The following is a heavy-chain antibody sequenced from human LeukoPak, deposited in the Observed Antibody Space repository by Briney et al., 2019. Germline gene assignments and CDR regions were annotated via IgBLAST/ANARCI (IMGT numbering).Heavy chain of an antibody. V-gene: IGHV4-59*12. D-gene: IGHD6-6*01. J-gene: IGHJ5*02. CDR3: ARLYSSSSWTFNWFDP. CDR2: IYYSGST. CDR1: GGSISSYY. Sequence: SETLSLTCTVSGGSISSYYWSWIRQPPGKGLEWIGYIYYSGSTNYNPSLKSRVTISVDTSKNQFSLKLSSVTAADTAVYYCARLYSSSSWTFNWFDPWGQGTLVTVSS.